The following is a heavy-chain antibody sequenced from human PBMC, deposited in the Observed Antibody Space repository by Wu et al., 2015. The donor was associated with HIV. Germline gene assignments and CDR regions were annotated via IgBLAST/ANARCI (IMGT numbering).Heavy chain of an antibody. D-gene: IGHD1-26*01. CDR1: GGTFNNFA. Sequence: QVQLVQSGAEVKKPGSSVKVSCKASGGTFNNFAISWVRQAPGQGLEWMGRIIPFLATAKYAQKFQGRVTITADESTSTAYMQLRSLRFEDTAVYYCARDAVEVGPLEKWGQGTVVTVSS. J-gene: IGHJ4*02. CDR2: IIPFLATA. CDR3: ARDAVEVGPLEK. V-gene: IGHV1-69*11.